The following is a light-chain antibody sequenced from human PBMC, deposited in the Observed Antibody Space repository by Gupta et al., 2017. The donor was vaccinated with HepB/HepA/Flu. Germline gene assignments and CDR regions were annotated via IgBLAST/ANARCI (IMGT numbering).Light chain of an antibody. V-gene: IGKV1-5*03. CDR3: QQYNSHGT. Sequence: DIQMTQSPSTLSASVGDRVTITCRASQSISTWLAWYQQKPGKAPKVLIYKASSLESGVPSRFSGSGSGTEFTLTSSSLQPDDFATYYCQQYNSHGTFGQGTKVEIK. CDR1: QSISTW. J-gene: IGKJ1*01. CDR2: KAS.